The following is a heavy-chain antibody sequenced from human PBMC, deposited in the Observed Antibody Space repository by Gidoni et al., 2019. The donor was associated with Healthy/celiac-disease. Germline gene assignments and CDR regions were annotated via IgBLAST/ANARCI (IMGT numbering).Heavy chain of an antibody. V-gene: IGHV1-8*01. J-gene: IGHJ6*02. D-gene: IGHD2-2*01. Sequence: HVQLVQSGAEVKKPWASVKVSCKASGYTFPSYDINWVRQATGQGLEWRGWMNPNSGNTGYAQKFQGRVTMTRNTYISTAYMELSSLRSEDTAVYYCASGPSPLYYYYGMDVWGQGTTVTVSS. CDR1: GYTFPSYD. CDR2: MNPNSGNT. CDR3: ASGPSPLYYYYGMDV.